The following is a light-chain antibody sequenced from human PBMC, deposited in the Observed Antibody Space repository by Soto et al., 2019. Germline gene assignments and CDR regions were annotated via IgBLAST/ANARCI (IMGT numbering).Light chain of an antibody. Sequence: QSVLTQPPSVSGAPGQRVTISCTGSNSSIGAGFAVHWYQQLPGTAPKLLIYANDIRPSGVPDRYSGSKSDTSASLAITGLLAEDEAAYYCQSYDISLTASVFGGGTKVTVL. CDR2: AND. V-gene: IGLV1-40*01. CDR3: QSYDISLTASV. CDR1: NSSIGAGFA. J-gene: IGLJ2*01.